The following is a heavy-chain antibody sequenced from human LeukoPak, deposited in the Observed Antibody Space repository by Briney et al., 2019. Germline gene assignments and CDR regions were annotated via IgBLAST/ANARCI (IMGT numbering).Heavy chain of an antibody. CDR3: AREHYYDSTAYLD. CDR2: IYHSGSS. J-gene: IGHJ4*02. V-gene: IGHV4-38-2*02. Sequence: SETLSLTCTVSGYSITSAYYWGWIRQSPGKGLAWIGSIYHSGSSYYNPSLKSRVTISVDTSKDHFSLKLTSVTAADTAVYYCAREHYYDSTAYLDWGQGTLVSVSS. CDR1: GYSITSAYY. D-gene: IGHD3-22*01.